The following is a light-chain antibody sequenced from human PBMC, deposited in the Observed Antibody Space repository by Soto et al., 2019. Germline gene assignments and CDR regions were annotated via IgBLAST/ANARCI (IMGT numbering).Light chain of an antibody. Sequence: DIQMTQSPSSLSASVGDRVTITCRASQSVTTYLHWYQQKQGKAPKVLISDVSNLETGVSSRFSGSGSGTDFTFTISSLQAEDVATYYCQQYDDLPITFGQGTRLEIK. CDR3: QQYDDLPIT. V-gene: IGKV1-33*01. J-gene: IGKJ5*01. CDR1: QSVTTY. CDR2: DVS.